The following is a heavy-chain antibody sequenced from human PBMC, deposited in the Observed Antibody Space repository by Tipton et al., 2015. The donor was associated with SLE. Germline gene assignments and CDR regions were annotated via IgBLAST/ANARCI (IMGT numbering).Heavy chain of an antibody. CDR1: GGSVSSGSYY. CDR3: AREGADDCLDY. J-gene: IGHJ4*02. CDR2: IYYSGST. D-gene: IGHD2-21*02. V-gene: IGHV4-61*01. Sequence: TLSLTCTVSGGSVSSGSYYWSWIRQPPGKGLEWIGYIYYSGSTNYNPSLKSRVTISVDTSKNQFSLKLSSVTAADTAVYYCAREGADDCLDYWGQGTLVTVSS.